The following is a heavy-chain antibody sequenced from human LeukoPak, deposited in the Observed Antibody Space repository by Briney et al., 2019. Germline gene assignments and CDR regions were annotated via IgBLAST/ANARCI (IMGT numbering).Heavy chain of an antibody. CDR2: IIPMLNAA. D-gene: IGHD4/OR15-4a*01. V-gene: IGHV1-69*01. Sequence: SVTVSCKASGGSFTNHVISWVRQAPGQGLEWVGGIIPMLNAANYALKMQCRVTITADESTTTAYLELNSLRSEDTAVYYCARALLDDYGGDFDSWGQGTMVIVSS. J-gene: IGHJ4*02. CDR3: ARALLDDYGGDFDS. CDR1: GGSFTNHV.